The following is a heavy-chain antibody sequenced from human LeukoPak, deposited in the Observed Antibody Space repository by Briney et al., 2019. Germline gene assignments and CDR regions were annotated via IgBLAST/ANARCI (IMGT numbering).Heavy chain of an antibody. V-gene: IGHV1-2*06. J-gene: IGHJ3*02. CDR3: AKEIGSWDAFDI. D-gene: IGHD2-21*01. CDR1: GHTFTDYQ. Sequence: GASVRVSCKASGHTFTDYQFHWVRQAPGQGLEWMGRINPNNGATNYAPKFQGRVTMTRDASITTFYMHLSRLTSDDTAVYYCAKEIGSWDAFDIWGQGTMVTVSS. CDR2: INPNNGAT.